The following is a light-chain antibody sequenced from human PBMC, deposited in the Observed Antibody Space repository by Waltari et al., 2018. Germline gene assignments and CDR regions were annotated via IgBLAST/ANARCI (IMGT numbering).Light chain of an antibody. CDR3: CSYAGSYGV. Sequence: QSALTQPRSVSGSPGQSVTISCTGTSSEVGCYNYVSWYQQHPGKAPKLMIYDVSKRPSGVPDRFSGSKSGNTASLTISGLQAEDEADYYCCSYAGSYGVFGGGTKLTVL. J-gene: IGLJ2*01. CDR2: DVS. CDR1: SSEVGCYNY. V-gene: IGLV2-11*01.